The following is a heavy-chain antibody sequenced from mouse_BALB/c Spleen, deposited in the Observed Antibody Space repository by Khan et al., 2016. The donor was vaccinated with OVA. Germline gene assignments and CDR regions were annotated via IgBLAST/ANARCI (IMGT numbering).Heavy chain of an antibody. J-gene: IGHJ4*01. CDR1: GYTFTNYL. D-gene: IGHD2-10*02. CDR3: ARCASTPYYAMDY. V-gene: IGHV1S136*01. CDR2: INPYNDGT. Sequence: EVQLQESGPELVKPGASVKMSCKTSGYTFTNYLMHWVKQKPGQGLEWIGYINPYNDGTKYNEKFRGKATLTSDKSSSTAYMELSSLTSEDSAVYYCARCASTPYYAMDYWGQGTSVTVSS.